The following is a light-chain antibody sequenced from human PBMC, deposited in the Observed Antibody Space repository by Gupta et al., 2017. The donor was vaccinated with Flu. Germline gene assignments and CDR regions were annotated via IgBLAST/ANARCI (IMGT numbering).Light chain of an antibody. CDR2: EVS. CDR1: QSLVYKNGITY. CDR3: MRCKLPWT. J-gene: IGKJ2*02. Sequence: DVVMSQSPLSLSVTLGQAASISCRSSQSLVYKNGITYLTWLQQRPGQSPRRIIYEVSKRDSGVTDRFSGSGEVNDFTLKSSRGEDEDVGVYYGMRCKLPWTFGQGTRMEI. V-gene: IGKV2-30*01.